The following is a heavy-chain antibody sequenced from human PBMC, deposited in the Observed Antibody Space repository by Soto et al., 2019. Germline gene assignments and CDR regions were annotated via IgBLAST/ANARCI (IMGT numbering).Heavy chain of an antibody. CDR3: ARDISGYYYGMDV. Sequence: TSETLSLTCAVYGGSFSGYFWSWIRQPPGKGLEWIGEINHSGSTKYNPSLKSRVTISLDTSKSQFSLKVYSVTAADTAVYYCARDISGYYYGMDVWGQGTTVTVSS. D-gene: IGHD3-3*02. CDR1: GGSFSGYF. J-gene: IGHJ6*02. CDR2: INHSGST. V-gene: IGHV4-34*01.